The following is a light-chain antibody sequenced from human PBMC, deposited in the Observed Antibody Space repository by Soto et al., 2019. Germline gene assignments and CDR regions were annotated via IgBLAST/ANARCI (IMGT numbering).Light chain of an antibody. CDR3: QQYNNWPPWT. V-gene: IGKV3-15*01. CDR1: QSVSSN. CDR2: GAT. J-gene: IGKJ1*01. Sequence: EIVMTQSPATLSGSAGERATLSCRASQSVSSNLAWYQQKPGQAPRLPAQGATTRATGIPDRFSGSGSETEFTPTISSLQSEDYAIYYCQQYNNWPPWTFGQGTKVDI.